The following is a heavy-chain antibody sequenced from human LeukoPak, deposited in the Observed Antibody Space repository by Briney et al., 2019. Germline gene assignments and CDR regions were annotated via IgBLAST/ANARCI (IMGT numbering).Heavy chain of an antibody. Sequence: PSETLSLTCAVYGGSFSGYYWSWIRQPPGKGLEWSGEINHSGSTNYNPSLNSRVTISVDTSKNQFSLKLSSVTAADTAVYYCARVWGVFDYWGQGTLVTVSS. V-gene: IGHV4-34*01. CDR1: GGSFSGYY. CDR3: ARVWGVFDY. CDR2: INHSGST. D-gene: IGHD3-16*01. J-gene: IGHJ4*02.